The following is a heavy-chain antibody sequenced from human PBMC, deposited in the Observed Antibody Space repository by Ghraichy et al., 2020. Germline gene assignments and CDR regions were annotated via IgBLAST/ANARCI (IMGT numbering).Heavy chain of an antibody. CDR3: AIHRYYDSGSRSLYAFDI. D-gene: IGHD3-10*01. CDR2: ISGSGGST. Sequence: GALRLSCAASGFTFSSYAMSWVRQAPGKGLEWVSAISGSGGSTYYADSVKGRFTISRDNSKNTLYLQVNSLRAEDTAVYYCAIHRYYDSGSRSLYAFDIWGQGTMVTVSS. CDR1: GFTFSSYA. V-gene: IGHV3-23*01. J-gene: IGHJ3*02.